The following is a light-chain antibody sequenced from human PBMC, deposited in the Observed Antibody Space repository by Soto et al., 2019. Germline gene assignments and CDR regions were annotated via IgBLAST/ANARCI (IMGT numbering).Light chain of an antibody. CDR3: KEYNSYSWT. V-gene: IGKV1-5*03. Sequence: DMPMTQYPSALSASPGDRVTITYRASQSISSWLAWYQQKPGKAPKLLIYQASILESGVPSRFGGTRSGAEFTLTISSLQPDEFATYYCKEYNSYSWTVGQGSKVAI. J-gene: IGKJ1*01. CDR1: QSISSW. CDR2: QAS.